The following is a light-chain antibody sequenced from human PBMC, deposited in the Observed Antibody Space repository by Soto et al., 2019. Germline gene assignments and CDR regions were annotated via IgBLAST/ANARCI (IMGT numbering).Light chain of an antibody. V-gene: IGKV1-39*01. CDR3: QQSDSTPPWT. CDR2: ATS. Sequence: DIQTTQSPSSLSASVGDRVTITCRASQSISKYLSWFQQKPGKAPKLLIYATSGLQSGVPSRFSGSGSGTDFTLTISSLQPEDFATYYCQQSDSTPPWTFGQGTKV. J-gene: IGKJ1*01. CDR1: QSISKY.